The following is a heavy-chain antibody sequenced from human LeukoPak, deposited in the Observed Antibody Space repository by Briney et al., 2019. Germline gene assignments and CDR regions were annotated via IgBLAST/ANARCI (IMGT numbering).Heavy chain of an antibody. CDR2: ITWNSGST. V-gene: IGHV3-9*01. J-gene: IGHJ6*02. CDR3: AGGVLEAQGWLQWMGTVYSMDV. Sequence: GRPLRLSCAASGFTFDDYAMHWVRQPPGKGLEWVSGITWNSGSTGYADSVKGRFTISRDNAKNSLYLQMNSLRPDDTAVYYCAGGVLEAQGWLQWMGTVYSMDVWGQGTPVTVSS. D-gene: IGHD5-24*01. CDR1: GFTFDDYA.